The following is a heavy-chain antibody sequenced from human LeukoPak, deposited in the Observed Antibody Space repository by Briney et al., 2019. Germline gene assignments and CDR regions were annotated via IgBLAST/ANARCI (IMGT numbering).Heavy chain of an antibody. V-gene: IGHV4-59*01. J-gene: IGHJ4*02. Sequence: SETLSLTCTVSGGSISGSYWSWIRQPPGKGLEWIGYIYSSGSTNYNPSLKSRVTMSVDTSKNQFSLRLSSVTAADTAVYYCARDVDTVLVDWGQGTLVTVSS. CDR3: ARDVDTVLVD. CDR2: IYSSGST. D-gene: IGHD2-2*03. CDR1: GGSISGSY.